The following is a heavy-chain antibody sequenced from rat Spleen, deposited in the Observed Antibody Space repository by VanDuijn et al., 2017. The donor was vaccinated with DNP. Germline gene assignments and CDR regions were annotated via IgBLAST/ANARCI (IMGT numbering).Heavy chain of an antibody. CDR3: ARQDGYSDY. CDR1: GFTFSDYY. CDR2: ISFEGSST. V-gene: IGHV5-22*01. J-gene: IGHJ2*01. D-gene: IGHD1-2*01. Sequence: EVQLAESGGGLVQPGRSLKLSCAASGFTFSDYYMAWVRQAPKKGLEWVASISFEGSSTYYGDSVKGRFTISRDNAKSTLYLQMNSLRSEDTATYYCARQDGYSDYWGQGVMVTVSS.